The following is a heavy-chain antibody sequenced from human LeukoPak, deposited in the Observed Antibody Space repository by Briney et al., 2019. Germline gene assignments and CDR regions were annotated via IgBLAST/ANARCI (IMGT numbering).Heavy chain of an antibody. CDR1: GYTFTRYA. CDR2: ISAYNGNT. D-gene: IGHD4-17*01. CDR3: ARDTYTTVTAMDV. V-gene: IGHV1-18*01. J-gene: IGHJ6*03. Sequence: ASVKVSCKASGYTFTRYAISWVRQAPGQGLEWMGWISAYNGNTDYAQNLQDRVTLTTDTSTSTAYMDLRNLRSDDTAVYYCARDTYTTVTAMDVWGEGTTVTVSS.